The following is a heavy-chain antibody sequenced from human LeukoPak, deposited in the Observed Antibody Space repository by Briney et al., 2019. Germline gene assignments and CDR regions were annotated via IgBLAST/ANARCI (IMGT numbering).Heavy chain of an antibody. D-gene: IGHD3-10*01. J-gene: IGHJ6*03. CDR1: GGSFSGYY. CDR3: ARDHGSGSYVNRRYYMDV. Sequence: SETLSLTCAVYGGSFSGYYWSWIRQPAGKGLEWIGRIYISGSTNYNPSLKSRVTMSVDTSKNQFSLKLRSVTAADTAVYYCARDHGSGSYVNRRYYMDVWGKGTTVTISS. V-gene: IGHV4-4*07. CDR2: IYISGST.